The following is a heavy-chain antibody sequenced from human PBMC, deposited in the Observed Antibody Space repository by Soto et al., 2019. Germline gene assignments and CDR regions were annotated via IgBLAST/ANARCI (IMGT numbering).Heavy chain of an antibody. V-gene: IGHV1-69*02. J-gene: IGHJ6*03. CDR2: IVPMFGIP. CDR3: ASGPYTCSSGGYYYYYMDV. D-gene: IGHD6-6*01. Sequence: QVQLVQSGAEVKKPGSSVKVSCKASGGTFSSYAINWVRQAPGQGLEWMGRIVPMFGIPNFAPKFQGRVTMTADRSTTTAYMELSSLRSEDTAVYYCASGPYTCSSGGYYYYYMDVWGKGTTVTVSS. CDR1: GGTFSSYA.